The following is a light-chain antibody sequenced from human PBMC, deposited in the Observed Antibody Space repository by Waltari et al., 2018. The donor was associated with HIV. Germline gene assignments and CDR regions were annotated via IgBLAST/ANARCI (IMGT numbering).Light chain of an antibody. V-gene: IGLV3-19*01. CDR3: YSRDTSGNHRV. Sequence: SSELTQDPAVSVALGQTVRITCQGDSLRKFYASWYQQKPGQAPIFVISAKDNRPSGIPDRFSASSSGNTASLTIAGAQAEDEADYYCYSRDTSGNHRVFGGGTKLTVL. CDR1: SLRKFY. CDR2: AKD. J-gene: IGLJ3*02.